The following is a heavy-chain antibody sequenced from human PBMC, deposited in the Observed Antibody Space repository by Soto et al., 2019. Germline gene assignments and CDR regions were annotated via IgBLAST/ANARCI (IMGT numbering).Heavy chain of an antibody. D-gene: IGHD3-22*01. Sequence: GGSLRLSCATSGFSFNDYAMYWVRQAPGQGLEWVAIISSDGHHQFYLDNLRGRFTVSRDNSKNTPYLQMNSLRPEDTAVYYCSRGTYYRQSSGLHSDYWGPGTVVTVSS. CDR2: ISSDGHHQ. CDR3: SRGTYYRQSSGLHSDY. CDR1: GFSFNDYA. V-gene: IGHV3-30*03. J-gene: IGHJ4*02.